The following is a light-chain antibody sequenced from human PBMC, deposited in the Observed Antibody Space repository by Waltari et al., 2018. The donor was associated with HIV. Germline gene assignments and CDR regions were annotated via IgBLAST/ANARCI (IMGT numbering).Light chain of an antibody. CDR2: WAS. J-gene: IGKJ2*01. CDR1: QSVLYSSNNKNY. V-gene: IGKV4-1*01. Sequence: DIVMTQSPASLAVSLGERATINCKFSQSVLYSSNNKNYLAWYQQKPGQPPKLLIYWASPRESGVPDRFSGSGSGTDFTLTISSLQAEDVAVYYCQQYYSTPYTFGQGTKLEIK. CDR3: QQYYSTPYT.